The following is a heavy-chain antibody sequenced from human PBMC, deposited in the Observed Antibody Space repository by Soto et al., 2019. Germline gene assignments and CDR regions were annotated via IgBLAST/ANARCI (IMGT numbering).Heavy chain of an antibody. CDR2: IKSKTDGGTT. V-gene: IGHV3-15*01. CDR3: TTEIGYCSSTSCYEGFYYYYMDV. J-gene: IGHJ6*03. CDR1: GFTFSNAW. D-gene: IGHD2-2*01. Sequence: GGSLRLSCAASGFTFSNAWMSWVRQAPGKGLEWVGRIKSKTDGGTTDYAAPVKGRFTISRDDSKNTLYLQMNSLKTEDTAVYYCTTEIGYCSSTSCYEGFYYYYMDVWGKGTTVTVSS.